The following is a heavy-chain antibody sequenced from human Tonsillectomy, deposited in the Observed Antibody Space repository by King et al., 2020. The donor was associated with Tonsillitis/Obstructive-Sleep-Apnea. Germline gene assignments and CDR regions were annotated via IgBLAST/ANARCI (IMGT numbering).Heavy chain of an antibody. J-gene: IGHJ3*01. V-gene: IGHV3-15*01. CDR1: GFTFSNAW. CDR3: TTNLRGAYGDP. D-gene: IGHD4-17*01. CDR2: IKSKTAVGKT. Sequence: VQLVESGGGLVKPGGSLRLSCAASGFTFSNAWLGWVRQAPGKGLEGVGRIKSKTAVGKTDSATPGKGRSTISRDDSKNTLYLQMNSLETEDTAVYYCTTNLRGAYGDPWGQGTMVTVSS.